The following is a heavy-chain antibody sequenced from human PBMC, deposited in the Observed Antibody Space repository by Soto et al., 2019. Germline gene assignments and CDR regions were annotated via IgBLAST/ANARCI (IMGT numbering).Heavy chain of an antibody. D-gene: IGHD6-6*01. CDR3: ARGAGGSSDYYYYYGMDV. J-gene: IGHJ6*02. CDR2: INPNSGGT. Sequence: DSVKVSCKASGYTFTGYYMHWVRQAPGQGLEWMGWINPNSGGTNYAQKFQGRVTMTRDTSISTAYMELSRLRSDDTAVYYCARGAGGSSDYYYYYGMDVWGQGTTVTVSS. V-gene: IGHV1-2*02. CDR1: GYTFTGYY.